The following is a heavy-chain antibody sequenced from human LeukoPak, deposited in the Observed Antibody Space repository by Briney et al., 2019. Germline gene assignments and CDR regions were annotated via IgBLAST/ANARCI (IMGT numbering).Heavy chain of an antibody. V-gene: IGHV3-23*01. J-gene: IGHJ4*02. D-gene: IGHD2-8*01. CDR2: ISGSGGST. Sequence: GGSLRLFCAASGFTFSSYAVSWVRQAPGKGLEWVSSISGSGGSTYSADSVKGRFTISRDNSKNTLYLQMNSLRAEDTALYYCAKDRSCTNDICHGESDYLGRGTLGAVSS. CDR1: GFTFSSYA. CDR3: AKDRSCTNDICHGESDY.